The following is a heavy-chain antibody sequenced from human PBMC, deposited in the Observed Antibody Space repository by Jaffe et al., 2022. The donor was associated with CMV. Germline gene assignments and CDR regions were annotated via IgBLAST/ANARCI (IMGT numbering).Heavy chain of an antibody. CDR3: ARGTPSLIVVVPAAYFDY. CDR1: GGSFSGYY. V-gene: IGHV4-34*01. J-gene: IGHJ4*02. Sequence: QVQLQQWGAGLLKPSETLSLTCAVYGGSFSGYYWSWIRQPPGKGLEWIGEINHSGSTNYNPSLKSRVTISVDTSKNQFSLKLSSVTAADTAVYYCARGTPSLIVVVPAAYFDYWGQGTLVTVSS. D-gene: IGHD2-2*01. CDR2: INHSGST.